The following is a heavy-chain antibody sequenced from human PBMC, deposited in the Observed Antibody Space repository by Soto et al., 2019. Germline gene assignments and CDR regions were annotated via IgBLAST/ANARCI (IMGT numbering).Heavy chain of an antibody. D-gene: IGHD3-22*01. V-gene: IGHV4-30-4*01. Sequence: SETLSLTCTVSGGSISSGDYYWSWIRQPPGKGLEWIGYIYYSGSTYYNPSLKSRVTISVDTSKNQFSLKLSSVTAADTAVYYCARASYYDESWFDPWGQGTLVTVSS. CDR1: GGSISSGDYY. CDR3: ARASYYDESWFDP. CDR2: IYYSGST. J-gene: IGHJ5*02.